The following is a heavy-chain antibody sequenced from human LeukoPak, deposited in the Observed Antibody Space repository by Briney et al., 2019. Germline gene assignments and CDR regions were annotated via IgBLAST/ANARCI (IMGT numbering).Heavy chain of an antibody. Sequence: SETLSLTCTVSGGSISSSSYYWGWIRQPPGKGLEWIGSIYYSGSTYYNPSLKSRVTISIDTSKNQFSLKLSSVTAADTAVYYCARVGNGHFDYWGQGTLVTVSS. CDR1: GGSISSSSYY. CDR3: ARVGNGHFDY. V-gene: IGHV4-39*07. CDR2: IYYSGST. D-gene: IGHD2-8*01. J-gene: IGHJ4*02.